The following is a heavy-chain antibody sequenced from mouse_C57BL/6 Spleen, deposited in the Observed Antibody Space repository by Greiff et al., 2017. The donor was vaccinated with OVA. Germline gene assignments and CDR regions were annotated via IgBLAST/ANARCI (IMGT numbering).Heavy chain of an antibody. V-gene: IGHV1-55*01. CDR3: ARVYYDYDYFDY. CDR1: GYTFTSYW. D-gene: IGHD2-4*01. Sequence: QVQLQQSGAELVKPGASVKMSCKASGYTFTSYWITWVKQRPGQGLEWIGDIYPGSGSTNYNEKFKSKATLTVDTSSRTAYMQLSSLTSEDSAVYYCARVYYDYDYFDYWGQGTTLTVSS. CDR2: IYPGSGST. J-gene: IGHJ2*01.